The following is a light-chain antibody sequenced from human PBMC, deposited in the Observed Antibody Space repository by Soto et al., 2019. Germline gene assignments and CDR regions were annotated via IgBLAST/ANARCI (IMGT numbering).Light chain of an antibody. V-gene: IGKV1-9*01. CDR3: QQLNSYPFT. CDR1: QGIGSS. CDR2: AAS. Sequence: IPLTQFPSSLSASVGDRVTITCRASQGIGSSLAWYQQKAGEAPNLLIYAASTLQSGVPSRFSGSGSGTDFTLTIFSLQPEDFATYYCQQLNSYPFTFGQGTRLEIK. J-gene: IGKJ5*01.